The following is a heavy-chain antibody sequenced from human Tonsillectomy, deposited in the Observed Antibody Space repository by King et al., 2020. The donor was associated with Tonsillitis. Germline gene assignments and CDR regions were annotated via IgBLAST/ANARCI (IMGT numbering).Heavy chain of an antibody. J-gene: IGHJ4*02. CDR2: ISSDGSNQ. CDR3: AKAYGDSPWGPHYYFDY. D-gene: IGHD4-17*01. V-gene: IGHV3-30*18. Sequence: QLVQSGGGVVQPGRSLRLPCAASGFTFSSYVMHWVRQAPGKGLEWVAVISSDGSNQYSADSVKGRFTISRDNSKNTLYLQMTGLRAEDTAVYYCAKAYGDSPWGPHYYFDYWGQGTLVTVSS. CDR1: GFTFSSYV.